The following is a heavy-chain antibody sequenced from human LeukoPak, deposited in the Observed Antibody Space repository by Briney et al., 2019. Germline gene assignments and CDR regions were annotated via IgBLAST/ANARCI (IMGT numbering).Heavy chain of an antibody. Sequence: GGSLRLSCAAAGFPFIGYTMHWVRQAPGKGLEYVSAIISNGGNTHYADSVKGRFTISRDNSKNTVFLQMGRLTAEDMAVYYCATVTSRATIANYYSYSMDVWGKGTTVTVSS. D-gene: IGHD3-16*01. V-gene: IGHV3-64*02. CDR3: ATVTSRATIANYYSYSMDV. CDR1: GFPFIGYT. J-gene: IGHJ6*03. CDR2: IISNGGNT.